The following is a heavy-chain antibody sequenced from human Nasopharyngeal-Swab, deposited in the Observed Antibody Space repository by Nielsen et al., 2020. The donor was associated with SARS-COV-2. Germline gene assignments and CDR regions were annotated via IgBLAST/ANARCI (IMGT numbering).Heavy chain of an antibody. J-gene: IGHJ5*01. V-gene: IGHV3-74*01. CDR2: INTDATST. CDR1: GFTFNSYW. CDR3: ARDLGYNWFDS. D-gene: IGHD7-27*01. Sequence: GESLKISCAASGFTFNSYWMHWVRQAPGKGLVWVSRINTDATSTSYADSVKGRFTISRDNAKNTLYLQMNSLRAEDTSVYYCARDLGYNWFDSWGQGTLVTVSS.